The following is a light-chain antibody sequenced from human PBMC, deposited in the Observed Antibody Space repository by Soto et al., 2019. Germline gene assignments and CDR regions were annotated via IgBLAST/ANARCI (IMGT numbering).Light chain of an antibody. Sequence: EIVMTQSPATLSLSPGERAALSCRASHSVSTKLAWYQQKPGQAPRLLIYGASIRATGIPARFSGSGSGTEFTLTISSLQSEDFAVYYCQQYNNWPRGTFGQGTKLEIK. CDR3: QQYNNWPRGT. V-gene: IGKV3D-15*01. J-gene: IGKJ2*01. CDR2: GAS. CDR1: HSVSTK.